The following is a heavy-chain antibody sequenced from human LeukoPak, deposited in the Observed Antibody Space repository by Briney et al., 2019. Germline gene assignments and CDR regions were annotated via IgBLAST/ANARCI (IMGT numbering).Heavy chain of an antibody. V-gene: IGHV3-53*01. CDR3: ARVACGTGGSCYSRGSFDI. D-gene: IGHD2-15*01. J-gene: IGHJ3*02. CDR1: GFSISSNY. Sequence: GGSLRLSCAASGFSISSNYMSWVRQAPGKGLEWVSVIYSGGSTYYADSVKGRFTISSDNSKNTLYLQMNSLRAEDTAVYYCARVACGTGGSCYSRGSFDIWGQGTMVTVSS. CDR2: IYSGGST.